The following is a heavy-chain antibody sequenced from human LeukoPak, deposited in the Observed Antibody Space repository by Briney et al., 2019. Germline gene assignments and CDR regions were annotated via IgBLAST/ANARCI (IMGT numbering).Heavy chain of an antibody. J-gene: IGHJ4*02. V-gene: IGHV3-7*01. D-gene: IGHD6-13*01. Sequence: TGGSLRLSCAASGFTFSSYWMSWVRQAPGKGLEWVANIKQDGSGKYYVDSVKGRFTISRDNAKNSLYLQMNSLRAEDTAVYYCARDRRYSSIDYWGQGTLVTVSS. CDR2: IKQDGSGK. CDR1: GFTFSSYW. CDR3: ARDRRYSSIDY.